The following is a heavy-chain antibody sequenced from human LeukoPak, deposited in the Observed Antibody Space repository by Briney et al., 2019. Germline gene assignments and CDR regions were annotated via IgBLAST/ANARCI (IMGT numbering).Heavy chain of an antibody. V-gene: IGHV1-58*01. CDR1: GFTFTGSV. Sequence: ASVKVSCKTSGFTFTGSVVQWVRQARGQRLEWIGWIVVGSGRTNYAQKFQERVTITRDLSTSTAYMELSSLRSEDTAVYYCAGSRRFLEWPYDGPFDFWGQGTLVTVSS. CDR2: IVVGSGRT. J-gene: IGHJ4*02. D-gene: IGHD3-3*01. CDR3: AGSRRFLEWPYDGPFDF.